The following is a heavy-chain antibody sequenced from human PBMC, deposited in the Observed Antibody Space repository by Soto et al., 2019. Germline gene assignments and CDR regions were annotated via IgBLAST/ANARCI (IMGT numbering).Heavy chain of an antibody. J-gene: IGHJ5*02. CDR2: INSNSGST. CDR1: GYTFTGYY. Sequence: ASVKVSCKASGYTFTGYYMYSVRQATGRGLEWMGCINSNSGSTNYAQEFQGRVTLNRDTSISTAYMELSRRRADDTAVYYCAGASIWNSWFDPWGQGTLVTVSS. CDR3: AGASIWNSWFDP. V-gene: IGHV1-2*02. D-gene: IGHD6-13*01.